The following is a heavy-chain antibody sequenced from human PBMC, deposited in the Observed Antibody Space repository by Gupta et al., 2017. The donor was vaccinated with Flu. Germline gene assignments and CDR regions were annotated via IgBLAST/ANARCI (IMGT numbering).Heavy chain of an antibody. J-gene: IGHJ4*02. V-gene: IGHV4-39*01. D-gene: IGHD2-15*01. CDR1: GGSINTNPSH. Sequence: QLQLQESRPGLVKPSETLSLTCIVSGGSINTNPSHWGWIRHPPGKGLEWIGSIYYSGNTYYNPSLKSRVTISVDTSKNQFSLKLSSVTAADTAVYYCARHFVGYCSGGTCYDENDYWGQGPLVTVSS. CDR2: IYYSGNT. CDR3: ARHFVGYCSGGTCYDENDY.